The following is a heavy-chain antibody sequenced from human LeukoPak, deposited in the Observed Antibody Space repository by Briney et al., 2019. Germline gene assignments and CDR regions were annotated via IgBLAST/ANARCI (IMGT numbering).Heavy chain of an antibody. J-gene: IGHJ6*02. CDR1: GFTVSSYA. V-gene: IGHV3-23*01. D-gene: IGHD6-19*01. CDR3: ARGGWTYYSGMDV. CDR2: ISGNGGST. Sequence: PGGSLRLSCAASGFTVSSYAMSWVRQPPGKGLEWVSLISGNGGSTYYADSVKGRFTISRDNSKNTLYLQMNSLRAEDTAVYYCARGGWTYYSGMDVWGQGTTVTVSS.